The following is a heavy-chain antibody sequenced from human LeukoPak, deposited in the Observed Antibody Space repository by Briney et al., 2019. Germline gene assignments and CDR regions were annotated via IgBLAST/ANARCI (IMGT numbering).Heavy chain of an antibody. V-gene: IGHV1-18*04. J-gene: IGHJ4*02. CDR3: ARSSMVRGAKHFDY. CDR1: GYTFTGYY. Sequence: ASVKVSCKASGYTFTGYYMHWVRQAPGQGLEWMGWISAYNGNTNYAQKPQGRVTMTTDTSTSTAYMELRSLRSDDTAVYYCARSSMVRGAKHFDYWGQGTLVTVSS. D-gene: IGHD3-10*01. CDR2: ISAYNGNT.